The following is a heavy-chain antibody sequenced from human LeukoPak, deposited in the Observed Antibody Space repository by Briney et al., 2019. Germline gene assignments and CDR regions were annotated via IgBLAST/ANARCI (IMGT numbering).Heavy chain of an antibody. J-gene: IGHJ4*02. CDR3: ARVYYYDSSGYYFPPDY. CDR2: INPSGGST. D-gene: IGHD3-22*01. Sequence: ASVKVSCKASGYTFTSYYMYWVRQAPGQGLEWMGIINPSGGSTSYAQKFQGRATMTRDMSTSTVYMELSSLRSEDTAVYYCARVYYYDSSGYYFPPDYWGQGTLVTVSS. V-gene: IGHV1-46*01. CDR1: GYTFTSYY.